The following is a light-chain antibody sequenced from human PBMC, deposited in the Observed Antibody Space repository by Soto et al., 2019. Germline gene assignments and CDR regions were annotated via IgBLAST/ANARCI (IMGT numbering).Light chain of an antibody. J-gene: IGLJ3*02. V-gene: IGLV2-23*02. CDR1: SSDVGSYNF. CDR3: CSYAVNSGV. CDR2: EVS. Sequence: QSALTQPASVSGSPGQSIIISCTGTSSDVGSYNFVSWYQQHPGKAPKLMIYEVSKRPSGVSNRFSGSKSGNTASLTLSGLQPDDEADYSCCSYAVNSGVLGGGTKVTVL.